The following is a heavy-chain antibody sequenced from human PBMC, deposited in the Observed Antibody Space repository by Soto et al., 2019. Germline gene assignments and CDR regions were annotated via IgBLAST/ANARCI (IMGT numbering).Heavy chain of an antibody. CDR3: ARPFETTYDAFDI. V-gene: IGHV1-69*06. Sequence: SVKVSCKAFGGSLISYAIIWVRQAPGQGLEWMGGIIPIFGTANYAQKFQGRVTITADKSTSTAYMELSSLRSEDTAVYYCARPFETTYDAFDIWGQGTMVTVSS. CDR2: IIPIFGTA. D-gene: IGHD1-1*01. CDR1: GGSLISYA. J-gene: IGHJ3*02.